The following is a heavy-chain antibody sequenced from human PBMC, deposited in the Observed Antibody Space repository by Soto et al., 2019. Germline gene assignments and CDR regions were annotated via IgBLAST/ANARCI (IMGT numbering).Heavy chain of an antibody. CDR3: AKQWIQLWLPNSFDY. Sequence: GGSLRLSCAASGFTFSSYAMSWVRQAPGKGLEWVSAISGSGGSTYYADSVKGRFTISRDNSKNTLYLQMNSLRAEDTAVYYCAKQWIQLWLPNSFDYWGQGTLVTVSS. CDR1: GFTFSSYA. V-gene: IGHV3-23*01. CDR2: ISGSGGST. D-gene: IGHD5-18*01. J-gene: IGHJ4*02.